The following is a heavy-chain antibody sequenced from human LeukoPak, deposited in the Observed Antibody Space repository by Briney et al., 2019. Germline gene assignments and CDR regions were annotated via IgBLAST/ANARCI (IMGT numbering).Heavy chain of an antibody. CDR1: GYSISSGYY. CDR3: ARQDDYVWGSYRPPFDY. Sequence: SETLSLTCSVSGYSISSGYYWGWIRQPPGKGLEWIGTFYHSGSTYYNPSLKSRVTISVDTSKNQFSLKLSSVTAADTAVYYCARQDDYVWGSYRPPFDYWGQGTLVTVSS. CDR2: FYHSGST. V-gene: IGHV4-38-2*02. D-gene: IGHD3-16*02. J-gene: IGHJ4*02.